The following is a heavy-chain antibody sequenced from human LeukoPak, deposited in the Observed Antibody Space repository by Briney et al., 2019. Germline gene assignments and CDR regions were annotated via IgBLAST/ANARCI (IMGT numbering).Heavy chain of an antibody. Sequence: GGSLRLSCAASGFTFSSYSMNWVRQAPGKGLEWVSYISSSSSTIYYADSVKGRFTISRDNAKNSLYLQMNSLRAEDTAVYYCARDRGIAVAGTWFDPWGQGTLVTVSS. D-gene: IGHD6-19*01. J-gene: IGHJ5*02. CDR1: GFTFSSYS. V-gene: IGHV3-48*04. CDR2: ISSSSSTI. CDR3: ARDRGIAVAGTWFDP.